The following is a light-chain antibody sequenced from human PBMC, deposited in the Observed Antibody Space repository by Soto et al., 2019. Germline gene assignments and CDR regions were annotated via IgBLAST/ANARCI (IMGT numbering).Light chain of an antibody. J-gene: IGKJ1*01. CDR1: QGIRND. V-gene: IGKV1-6*01. CDR2: AAS. CDR3: QQFHSFSRT. Sequence: IQMTQSPSTLSASVGDRITITCRASQGIRNDLGWYQQKPGKAPKLLIYAASRLQSGVPSRFSGSGSGTDFTLTISSLQPEDFATYYCQQFHSFSRTFGQGTKVDI.